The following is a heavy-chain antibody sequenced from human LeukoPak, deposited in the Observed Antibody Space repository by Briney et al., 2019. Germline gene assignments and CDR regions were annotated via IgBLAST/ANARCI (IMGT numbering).Heavy chain of an antibody. J-gene: IGHJ4*02. CDR1: GFTFSSYA. D-gene: IGHD3-10*01. Sequence: GGSLRLSCAASGFTFSSYAMHWVRQAPGKGLEWVAFIRYDGSNKYYADSVKGRFTISRDNSKNTLYLQMNSLRAEDTAVYYCAKGYGSGSYYFDYWGQGSLVTVSS. CDR3: AKGYGSGSYYFDY. V-gene: IGHV3-30*02. CDR2: IRYDGSNK.